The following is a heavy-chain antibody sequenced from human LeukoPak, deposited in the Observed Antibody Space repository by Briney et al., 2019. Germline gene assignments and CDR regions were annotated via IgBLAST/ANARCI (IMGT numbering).Heavy chain of an antibody. CDR2: ISWNSGSI. D-gene: IGHD1-14*01. Sequence: GRFLRLSCAASGLTFDDYAMHWVRQAPGKGLEWVSGISWNSGSIGYADSVKGRFTISRDNAKNSLYLQMNSLRAEDTALYYCAKSQPTDYYYYYMDVWGKGTTVTVSS. J-gene: IGHJ6*03. CDR3: AKSQPTDYYYYYMDV. V-gene: IGHV3-9*01. CDR1: GLTFDDYA.